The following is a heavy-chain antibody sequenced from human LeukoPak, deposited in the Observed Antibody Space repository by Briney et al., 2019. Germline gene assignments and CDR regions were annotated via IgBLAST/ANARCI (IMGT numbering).Heavy chain of an antibody. Sequence: SETLSLTCTASGGSISSGDYYWSWIRQPPGKGLEWIGYMYYSGSTYYNPSLKSRITISLDMSKNQFSLKLSSVTAADTAVYYCARPYYYDSRIDPWGQGTLVTVSS. CDR2: MYYSGST. V-gene: IGHV4-30-4*01. CDR3: ARPYYYDSRIDP. J-gene: IGHJ5*02. D-gene: IGHD3-22*01. CDR1: GGSISSGDYY.